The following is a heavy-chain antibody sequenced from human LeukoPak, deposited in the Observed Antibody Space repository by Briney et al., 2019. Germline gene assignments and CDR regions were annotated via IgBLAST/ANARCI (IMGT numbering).Heavy chain of an antibody. Sequence: GGSLRLSCEASGFTFSSYAMSWVRQAPGKGLEKVSVISGSGDSTYYADSVEGRCTISRDNSKDALYLQMNSLRAEDTAVYYCARVGYSGYDYDYWGQGTLVTVSS. CDR2: ISGSGDST. CDR1: GFTFSSYA. D-gene: IGHD5-12*01. J-gene: IGHJ4*02. V-gene: IGHV3-23*01. CDR3: ARVGYSGYDYDY.